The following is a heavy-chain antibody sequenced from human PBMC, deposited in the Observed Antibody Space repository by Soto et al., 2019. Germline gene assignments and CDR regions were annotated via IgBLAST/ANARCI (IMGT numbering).Heavy chain of an antibody. CDR3: TRYGS. CDR1: GFPFSSYA. Sequence: EVQLVESGGGLVQPGGSLRLSCAASGFPFSSYAMNWVRQTPDKGLEWLSYIRDSGSTIHYADSVKGRFTISRDNATKSLYLQMHSRRADDTAVYYCTRYGSWGQGTLVTVSS. CDR2: IRDSGSTI. J-gene: IGHJ5*02. D-gene: IGHD3-10*01. V-gene: IGHV3-48*01.